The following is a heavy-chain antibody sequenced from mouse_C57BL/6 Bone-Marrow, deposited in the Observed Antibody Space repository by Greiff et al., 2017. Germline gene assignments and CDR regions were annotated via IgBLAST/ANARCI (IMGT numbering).Heavy chain of an antibody. J-gene: IGHJ3*01. D-gene: IGHD2-1*01. CDR2: IDPSDSYT. Sequence: VQLQQPGAELVMPGASVKLSCKASGYTFTSYWMHWVKQRPGQGLEWIGEIDPSDSYTNYNQKFKGKSTLTVDKSSSTAYMQLSSLTSEDSAVYYCARRGVYYGNSWFAYWGQGTLVTVSA. V-gene: IGHV1-69*01. CDR1: GYTFTSYW. CDR3: ARRGVYYGNSWFAY.